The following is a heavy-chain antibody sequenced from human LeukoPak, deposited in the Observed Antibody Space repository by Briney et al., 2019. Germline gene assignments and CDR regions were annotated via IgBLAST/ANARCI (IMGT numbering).Heavy chain of an antibody. CDR1: GFTFSSYG. CDR2: IRPDGDNK. Sequence: GGSLRLSCAASGFTFSSYGMHWVRQAPGKGLEWVAFIRPDGDNKYYADSVKGRFTISRDNSKNTLYLQMNSLRAEDTAVHYCARARRSGGITLIRGVKDRGWSDSWGQGTLVTVSS. V-gene: IGHV3-30*02. D-gene: IGHD3-10*01. J-gene: IGHJ5*01. CDR3: ARARRSGGITLIRGVKDRGWSDS.